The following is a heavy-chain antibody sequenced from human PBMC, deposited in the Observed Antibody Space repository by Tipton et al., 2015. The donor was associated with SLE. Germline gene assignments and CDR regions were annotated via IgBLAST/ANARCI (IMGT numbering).Heavy chain of an antibody. CDR3: AKDRAYSSSHFDY. D-gene: IGHD6-6*01. CDR1: GFTFSNAW. CDR2: IKSKTDGGTT. V-gene: IGHV3-15*01. Sequence: SLRLSCAASGFTFSNAWMSWVRQAPGKGLEWVGRIKSKTDGGTTDYAAPVKGRFTISRDDSKNTLYLQMNSLKTEDTAVYYCAKDRAYSSSHFDYWGQGTLVTVSS. J-gene: IGHJ4*02.